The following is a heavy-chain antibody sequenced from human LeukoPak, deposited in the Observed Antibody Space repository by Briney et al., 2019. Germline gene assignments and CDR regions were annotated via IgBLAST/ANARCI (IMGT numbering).Heavy chain of an antibody. Sequence: PGGSLRLSCAASGFTFSRYTMHWVRQAPGKGLEWVAVISYDGSNEYYADSVKGRFTISRDNAENTLYLQMNSLRVEDTAVYYCARGGFMHALDIWGQGIKVTVSS. J-gene: IGHJ3*02. D-gene: IGHD3-16*01. CDR3: ARGGFMHALDI. V-gene: IGHV3-30-3*01. CDR2: ISYDGSNE. CDR1: GFTFSRYT.